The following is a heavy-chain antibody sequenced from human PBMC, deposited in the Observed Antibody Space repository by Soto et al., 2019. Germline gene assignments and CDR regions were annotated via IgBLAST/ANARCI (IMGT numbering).Heavy chain of an antibody. Sequence: GASVKVSCKASGGTFSSYAISWVRQAPGQGLEWMGGIIPIFGTANYAQKFQGRVTITADESTSTAYMELSSLRSEDTAVYYCARELYCSSTSSYNWFDPWGQGTLVTVSS. CDR3: ARELYCSSTSSYNWFDP. J-gene: IGHJ5*02. CDR1: GGTFSSYA. V-gene: IGHV1-69*13. D-gene: IGHD2-2*01. CDR2: IIPIFGTA.